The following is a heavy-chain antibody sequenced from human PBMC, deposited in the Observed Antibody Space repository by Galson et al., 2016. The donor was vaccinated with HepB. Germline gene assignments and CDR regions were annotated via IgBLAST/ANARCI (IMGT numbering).Heavy chain of an antibody. CDR3: ARTRGDYVFSALDM. J-gene: IGHJ3*02. V-gene: IGHV2-70*01. CDR1: GFSLTTPAMC. D-gene: IGHD4-17*01. CDR2: IDWDGDK. Sequence: PALVTPTQTLTLTFTFSGFSLTTPAMCVTWIRQPPGKALEWLALIDWDGDKYYSASLKTRLTISKDTSNNQVVLTMTNMDPVDTATYYCARTRGDYVFSALDMWGQGAMVTVSA.